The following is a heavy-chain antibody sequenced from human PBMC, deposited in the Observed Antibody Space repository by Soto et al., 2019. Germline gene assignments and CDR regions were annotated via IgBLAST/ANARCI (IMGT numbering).Heavy chain of an antibody. J-gene: IGHJ5*02. CDR2: IIPLFGTT. D-gene: IGHD2-2*01. CDR3: ATARGTSWYNWFDP. V-gene: IGHV1-69*01. Sequence: QVQLVQSGAGLKKPGSSVKVSCKASGGNFSDHGISWVRQAPGQGLEWMGGIIPLFGTTNYAHKFKGRVTITADESTSTVYMELTSLRFEDTAIYYCATARGTSWYNWFDPWGQGTLVIVSS. CDR1: GGNFSDHG.